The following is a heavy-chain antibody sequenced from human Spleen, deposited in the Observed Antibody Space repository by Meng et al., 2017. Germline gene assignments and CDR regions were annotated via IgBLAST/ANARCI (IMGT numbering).Heavy chain of an antibody. Sequence: QVQLQQWGAGLLKPSETLSLSCAVYGGSFSGYYWNWIRQPPGKGLDWIGEVNHRGSTNYTPSLQSRVSISVDTSKNQFSLRLSSVTAADTAVYYCARGGGCSGGSCYPIDYWGQGTLVTVSS. CDR3: ARGGGCSGGSCYPIDY. CDR1: GGSFSGYY. D-gene: IGHD2-15*01. V-gene: IGHV4-34*01. CDR2: VNHRGST. J-gene: IGHJ4*02.